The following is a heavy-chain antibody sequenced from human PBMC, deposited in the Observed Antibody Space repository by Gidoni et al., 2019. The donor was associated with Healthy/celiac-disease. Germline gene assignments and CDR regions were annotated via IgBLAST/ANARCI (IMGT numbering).Heavy chain of an antibody. Sequence: HVQLVQSGAGVKKPGSSFDVPFSAAGGTFSSYAISWVRQATGQGLEWLGGITPIFGTAHYAQKFQGRVTITADESTSTAYMELSSLRSEDTAVYYCARDGYNHAFDIWGQGTMVTVSS. CDR2: ITPIFGTA. V-gene: IGHV1-69*01. J-gene: IGHJ3*02. CDR3: ARDGYNHAFDI. CDR1: GGTFSSYA. D-gene: IGHD5-12*01.